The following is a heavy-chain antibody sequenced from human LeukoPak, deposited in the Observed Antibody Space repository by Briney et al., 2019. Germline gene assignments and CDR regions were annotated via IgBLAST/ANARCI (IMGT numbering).Heavy chain of an antibody. CDR1: GFTFSSYA. CDR3: ARDLYGWGSGWYYFDY. CDR2: ISYDGSNK. Sequence: GRSLRLSCAPSGFTFSSYAMHWVRQAPAKGREGVAVISYDGSNKYYADAVKGRFIIFRDNSKNTLYLQMNSLRAEDTAVYYCARDLYGWGSGWYYFDYWGQRTLVTVSS. D-gene: IGHD3-10*01. J-gene: IGHJ4*02. V-gene: IGHV3-30*01.